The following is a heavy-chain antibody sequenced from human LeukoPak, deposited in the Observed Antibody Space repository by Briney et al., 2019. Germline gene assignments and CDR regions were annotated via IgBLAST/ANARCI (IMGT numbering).Heavy chain of an antibody. CDR3: AREWEDCSSTSCAFRGGDYYYGMDV. D-gene: IGHD2-2*01. V-gene: IGHV4-34*01. J-gene: IGHJ6*02. Sequence: SETLSLTCAVYGGSFSGYYWSWIRQPPGKGLEWIGEINHSGSTNYNPSLKSRVTISVDTSKNQFSLKLSSVTAADTAVYYCAREWEDCSSTSCAFRGGDYYYGMDVWGQGTTVTVSS. CDR2: INHSGST. CDR1: GGSFSGYY.